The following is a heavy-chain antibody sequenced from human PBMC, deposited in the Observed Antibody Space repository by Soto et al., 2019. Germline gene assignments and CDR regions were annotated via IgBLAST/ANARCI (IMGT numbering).Heavy chain of an antibody. J-gene: IGHJ4*02. D-gene: IGHD6-19*01. V-gene: IGHV3-48*02. CDR1: GFRFSIYS. Sequence: PGGSLRLSCAASGFRFSIYSMNWVRQAPGKGLEWSASITSDTNTIKYADSVKGRFTISRDNAKNSVYLQMNSLRDEDTAVYYCARSVEGHFDYWGQGTAVTVSS. CDR3: ARSVEGHFDY. CDR2: ITSDTNTI.